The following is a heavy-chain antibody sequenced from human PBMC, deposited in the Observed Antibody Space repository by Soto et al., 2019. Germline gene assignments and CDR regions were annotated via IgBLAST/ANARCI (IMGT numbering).Heavy chain of an antibody. D-gene: IGHD3-22*01. CDR2: ISAYNGNT. Sequence: QVQLVQSGAEVKKPGASVKVSCKASGYTFTSYGISWVRQAPGQGLEWMGWISAYNGNTNYAQKLQGRVTMTTDTSTSTAYKELGGLGSDDTAVYYLARVRDSSALGNWFDPWGQGTLVTVSS. J-gene: IGHJ5*02. CDR3: ARVRDSSALGNWFDP. CDR1: GYTFTSYG. V-gene: IGHV1-18*04.